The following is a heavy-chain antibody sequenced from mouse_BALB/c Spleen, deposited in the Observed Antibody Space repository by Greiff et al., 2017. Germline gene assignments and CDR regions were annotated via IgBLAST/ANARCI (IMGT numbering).Heavy chain of an antibody. V-gene: IGHV1-87*01. Sequence: QVQLQQSGAELARPGASVKLSCKASGYTFTSYWMQWVKQRPGQGLEWIGAIYPGDGDTRYTQKFKGKATLTADKSSSTAYMQLSSLASEDSAVYYCASEQGGNYALYAMDYWGQGTSVTVSS. CDR2: IYPGDGDT. CDR3: ASEQGGNYALYAMDY. CDR1: GYTFTSYW. D-gene: IGHD2-1*01. J-gene: IGHJ4*01.